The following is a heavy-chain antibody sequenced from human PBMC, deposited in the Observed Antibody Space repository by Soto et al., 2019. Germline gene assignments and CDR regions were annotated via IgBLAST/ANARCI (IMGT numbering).Heavy chain of an antibody. D-gene: IGHD5-12*01. Sequence: GASVKVSCKASGYTFSDYYAMHWVRQAPGQRLEWMGWINAGNGNTKYSQKFQGRVTITRDTSASTAYMELSSLRSEDTAVYYCARVYSGYDWIYWGQGTLVTVSS. CDR1: GYTFSDYYA. CDR2: INAGNGNT. CDR3: ARVYSGYDWIY. J-gene: IGHJ4*02. V-gene: IGHV1-3*01.